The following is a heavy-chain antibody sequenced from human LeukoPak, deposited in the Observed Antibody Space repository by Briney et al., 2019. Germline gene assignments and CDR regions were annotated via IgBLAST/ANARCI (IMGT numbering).Heavy chain of an antibody. D-gene: IGHD4-23*01. CDR3: ARGRYGGNSGFFDY. J-gene: IGHJ4*02. CDR1: GGSISYYY. CDR2: MYYSGST. Sequence: SETLSFTCTVSGGSISYYYWSWLRQPPGKGLEWIGYMYYSGSTNYNPSLRSRVTMSVGTSKNQFSLRLSSVTAADTAVYYCARGRYGGNSGFFDYWGQGTLVTVSS. V-gene: IGHV4-59*01.